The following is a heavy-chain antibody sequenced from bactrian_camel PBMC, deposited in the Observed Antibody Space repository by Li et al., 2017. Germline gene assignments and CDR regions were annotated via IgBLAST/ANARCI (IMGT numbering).Heavy chain of an antibody. V-gene: IGHV3S40*01. J-gene: IGHJ4*01. Sequence: VQLVESGGDLVQPGGSLRLSCAASGFSFSNYAMGWVRQAPGRGLEWISAIYSDGSITYYADSLKGRFTISRDNAKNMVYLQLNSLKTEDTAMYYCTKGVGGTPYNWGQGTQVTVS. D-gene: IGHD6*01. CDR1: GFSFSNYA. CDR2: IYSDGSIT. CDR3: TKGVGGTPYN.